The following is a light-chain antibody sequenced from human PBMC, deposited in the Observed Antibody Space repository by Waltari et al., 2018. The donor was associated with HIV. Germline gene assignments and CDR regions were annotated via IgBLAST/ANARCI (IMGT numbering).Light chain of an antibody. CDR3: ATWDDNLRGLL. CDR2: ANS. CDR1: NSNLEYHT. Sequence: QYVLAQPPSASGPPGQGVALSCSGSNSNLEYHTINLYQQFPGAAPRLLMYANSQRPSGVPDRFSASKSGTSASLAITGLQTEDEAHYYCATWDDNLRGLLFGGGTKVTVL. J-gene: IGLJ3*02. V-gene: IGLV1-44*01.